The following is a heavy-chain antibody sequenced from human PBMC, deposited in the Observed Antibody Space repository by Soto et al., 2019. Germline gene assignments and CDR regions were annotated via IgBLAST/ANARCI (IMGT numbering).Heavy chain of an antibody. CDR3: ARGRTVTTLNYYYYFYMDV. CDR1: GGSFNDYF. J-gene: IGHJ6*03. CDR2: INPSGST. Sequence: QVQLQQWGAGLLKPSETLSLTCAVYGGSFNDYFWSWIRQPPGQELAWIGAINPSGSTHYNPSRKRRVSISVDTSKNQFSLKRYSVTAADTAVYYCARGRTVTTLNYYYYFYMDVWGRGTTVTVS. D-gene: IGHD2-21*02. V-gene: IGHV4-34*01.